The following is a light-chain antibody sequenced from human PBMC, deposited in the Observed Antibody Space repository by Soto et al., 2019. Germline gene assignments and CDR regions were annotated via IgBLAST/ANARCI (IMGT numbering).Light chain of an antibody. Sequence: EIVXTQSPGTLSLSPGERATLSCRASQSVSSSYLAWYQQKPGQAPRLLIYGASSRATGIPDRFSGSGSGTDFTLTISRLEPEDFAVYYCQQYGSSRTFGQGTKV. CDR2: GAS. CDR1: QSVSSSY. CDR3: QQYGSSRT. V-gene: IGKV3-20*01. J-gene: IGKJ1*01.